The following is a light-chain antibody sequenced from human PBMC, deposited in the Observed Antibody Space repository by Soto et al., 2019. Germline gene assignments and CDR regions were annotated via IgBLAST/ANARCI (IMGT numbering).Light chain of an antibody. CDR1: SSDVGGYNL. Sequence: QSALTQPASVSGSPGQAITISCTGTSSDVGGYNLVSWYQHHPGKAPKLMIYEGSKRPSGVSNRFSGSKSGNTASLTISGLQVEDEAEYFCGSFTTSRIWVFGGGTKLTVL. CDR3: GSFTTSRIWV. V-gene: IGLV2-14*02. CDR2: EGS. J-gene: IGLJ3*02.